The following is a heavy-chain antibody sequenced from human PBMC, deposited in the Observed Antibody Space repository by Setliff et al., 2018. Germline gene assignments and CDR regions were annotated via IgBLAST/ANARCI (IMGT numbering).Heavy chain of an antibody. CDR2: IYSGGSP. V-gene: IGHV3-53*01. Sequence: PGGSLRLSCAASGFTVSSNYMSWVRQAPGKGLEWVSVIYSGGSPYYADSVKGRFTISRDNSKNTLYLQMNSLRAEDTAVYYCASYGSWYERAYYYGMDVWGQGTTVTVSS. CDR3: ASYGSWYERAYYYGMDV. CDR1: GFTVSSNY. J-gene: IGHJ6*02. D-gene: IGHD6-13*01.